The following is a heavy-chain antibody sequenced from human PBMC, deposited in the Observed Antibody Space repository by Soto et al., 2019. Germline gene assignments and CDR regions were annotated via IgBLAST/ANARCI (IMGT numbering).Heavy chain of an antibody. D-gene: IGHD6-19*01. J-gene: IGHJ6*02. CDR2: IYYSGST. Sequence: SETLSLTCTVSGGSISSSSYYWGWIRQPPGKGLEWIGSIYYSGSTYYNPSLKSRVTISVDTSKNQFSLKLSSVTAADTAVYYCAGAVAGNTYYYYYGMDVWGQGTTVTVSS. CDR3: AGAVAGNTYYYYYGMDV. V-gene: IGHV4-39*01. CDR1: GGSISSSSYY.